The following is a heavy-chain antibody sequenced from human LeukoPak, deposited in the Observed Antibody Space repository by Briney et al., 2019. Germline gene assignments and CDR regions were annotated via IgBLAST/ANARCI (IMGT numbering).Heavy chain of an antibody. Sequence: GASVKPSYKASGYTSTSYATHWVRQAPRQRLDWIGWINAGNGNTKSSQEFQGRVTIPRETSASTAYMELSSLRPEDTAVYYCARSVLLWFGDPTPTLVYWGPGTLVTVSS. CDR1: GYTSTSYA. J-gene: IGHJ4*02. CDR2: INAGNGNT. CDR3: ARSVLLWFGDPTPTLVY. D-gene: IGHD3-10*01. V-gene: IGHV1-3*01.